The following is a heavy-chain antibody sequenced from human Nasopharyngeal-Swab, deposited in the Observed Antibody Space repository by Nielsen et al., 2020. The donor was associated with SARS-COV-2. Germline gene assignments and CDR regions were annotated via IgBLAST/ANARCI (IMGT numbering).Heavy chain of an antibody. D-gene: IGHD3-16*01. CDR3: ERAGRVGDAFVGPDV. V-gene: IGHV4-39*07. Sequence: SETLSLTCTVSGDSIAYSTFYWNWIRQPTGRGLEWIGEINHNERTNYNPSLKSRITLSVDTSNKQVSLKMRSVTAADTAVYYCERAGRVGDAFVGPDVWGQGTTVTVSS. J-gene: IGHJ6*02. CDR1: GDSIAYSTFY. CDR2: INHNERT.